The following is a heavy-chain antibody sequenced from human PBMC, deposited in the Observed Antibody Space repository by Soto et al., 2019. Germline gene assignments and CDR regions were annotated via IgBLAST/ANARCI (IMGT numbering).Heavy chain of an antibody. CDR1: GGSISSYY. CDR3: ARDLLGDWFYYGMDV. Sequence: QVQLQESGPGLVKPSETVSLTCTVSGGSISSYYWSWIRQPPGKGLEWIGYIYYSGSTNYNPSLKSRVTISVDTSKNQFFLKLSSVTAADTAVYYCARDLLGDWFYYGMDVWGQGTTVTVSS. J-gene: IGHJ6*02. D-gene: IGHD3-9*01. V-gene: IGHV4-59*01. CDR2: IYYSGST.